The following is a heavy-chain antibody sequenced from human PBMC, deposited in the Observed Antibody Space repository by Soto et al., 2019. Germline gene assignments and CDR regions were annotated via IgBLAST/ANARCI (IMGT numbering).Heavy chain of an antibody. CDR1: GFTFSSYA. Sequence: SGGSLRLSCAASGFTFSSYAMSWVRQAPGKGLEWVSAISGSGGSTYYADSVKGRFTISRDNSKNTLYLQMNSLRAEDTAVYYCARGVYGDYAYYGMDVWGQGTTVTVSS. J-gene: IGHJ6*02. V-gene: IGHV3-23*01. CDR2: ISGSGGST. D-gene: IGHD4-17*01. CDR3: ARGVYGDYAYYGMDV.